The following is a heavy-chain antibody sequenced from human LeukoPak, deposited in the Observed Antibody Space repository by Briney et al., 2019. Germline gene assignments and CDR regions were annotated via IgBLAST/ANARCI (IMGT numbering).Heavy chain of an antibody. Sequence: GGSLRLSCTTSGFTFSNYWMSWVRQAPGKGLEWVANVKVVGSEKYYVDSVKGRFTISRDNAKNSLYLQMNSLRAEDTAVYYCANGGRIDYWGQGTLVTVSA. CDR3: ANGGRIDY. J-gene: IGHJ4*02. D-gene: IGHD4-23*01. CDR2: VKVVGSEK. V-gene: IGHV3-7*05. CDR1: GFTFSNYW.